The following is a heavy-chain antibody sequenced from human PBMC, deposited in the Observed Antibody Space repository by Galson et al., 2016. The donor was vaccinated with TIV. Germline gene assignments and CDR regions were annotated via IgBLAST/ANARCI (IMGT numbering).Heavy chain of an antibody. CDR1: RSTFSSSW. V-gene: IGHV3-7*01. CDR3: AQWLGTSNS. Sequence: SLRLSCAASRSTFSSSWMNWVRQAPGKGLEWVANIIGDGAVIKYVDSVKGRFTISRDNAKNSLYLQMSNLRVEDTAIDYCAQWLGTSNSWGQGTLVTVSS. J-gene: IGHJ4*02. D-gene: IGHD6-19*01. CDR2: IIGDGAVI.